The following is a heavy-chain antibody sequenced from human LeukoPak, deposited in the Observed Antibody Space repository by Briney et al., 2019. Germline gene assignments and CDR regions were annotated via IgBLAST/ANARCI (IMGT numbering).Heavy chain of an antibody. CDR3: ARGHSRVAGTYYYGMDV. CDR2: IYHSGST. J-gene: IGHJ6*02. CDR1: GGSISSGGYS. D-gene: IGHD6-19*01. Sequence: PSETLSLTCAVSGGSISSGGYSWSWIRQPPGKGLEWIGYIYHSGSTYYNPSLKSRVTISVDRSKNQFSLKLSSVTAADTAVYYCARGHSRVAGTYYYGMDVWGQGTTVTVSS. V-gene: IGHV4-30-2*01.